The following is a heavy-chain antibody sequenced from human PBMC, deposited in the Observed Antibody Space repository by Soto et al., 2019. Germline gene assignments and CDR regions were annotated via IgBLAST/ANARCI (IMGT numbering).Heavy chain of an antibody. D-gene: IGHD6-19*01. V-gene: IGHV4-61*01. CDR3: ARGSSGWYGYYYYGMDV. CDR2: IYYSVST. CDR1: GGSVSSGSYY. J-gene: IGHJ6*02. Sequence: SAPLSLTFTVSGGSVSSGSYYWSRIREPPGSGLEWIGYIYYSVSTNYNPSLKSRVTISVDTSKNQFSLKLSSVTAADTAVYYCARGSSGWYGYYYYGMDVWGQGTTVTVSS.